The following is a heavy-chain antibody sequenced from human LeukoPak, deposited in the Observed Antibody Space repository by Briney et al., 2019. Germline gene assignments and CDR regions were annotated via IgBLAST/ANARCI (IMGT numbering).Heavy chain of an antibody. V-gene: IGHV1-69*05. D-gene: IGHD2-15*01. CDR2: IIPIFGTA. CDR1: GGTFSSYA. J-gene: IGHJ4*02. CDR3: ARGGLAATKELDY. Sequence: GASVKVSCKASGGTFSSYAISWVRQAPGQGLEWMGRIIPIFGTANYAQKFQGRVTITTDESTSTAYMELSSLRSEDTAVYYCARGGLAATKELDYWGQGTLVTVSS.